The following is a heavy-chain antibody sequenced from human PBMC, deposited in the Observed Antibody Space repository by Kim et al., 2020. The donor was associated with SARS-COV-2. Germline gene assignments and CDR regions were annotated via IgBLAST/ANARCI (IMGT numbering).Heavy chain of an antibody. D-gene: IGHD2-2*01. CDR2: INHSGST. CDR1: GGSFSGYY. CDR3: ARGWIVVVGMDV. V-gene: IGHV4-34*01. Sequence: SETLSLTCAVYGGSFSGYYGSWIRQPPGKGLEWIGEINHSGSTNYNPSLKSRVTISVDTSKNQFSLKLSSVTAADTAVYYCARGWIVVVGMDVWGQGTTVTVSS. J-gene: IGHJ6*02.